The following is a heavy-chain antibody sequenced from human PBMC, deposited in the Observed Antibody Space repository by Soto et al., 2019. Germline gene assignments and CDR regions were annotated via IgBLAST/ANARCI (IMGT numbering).Heavy chain of an antibody. CDR3: ARVLPHCSSTSCPPGPWFGP. CDR1: GYTFTSYA. J-gene: IGHJ5*02. D-gene: IGHD2-2*01. CDR2: INAGNGNT. Sequence: ASVKVSCKASGYTFTSYAMHWVRQAPGQRLEWMGWINAGNGNTKYSQKFQGRVTITRDTSASTAYMELSSLRSEDTAVYYCARVLPHCSSTSCPPGPWFGPWGQGTLVTVSS. V-gene: IGHV1-3*01.